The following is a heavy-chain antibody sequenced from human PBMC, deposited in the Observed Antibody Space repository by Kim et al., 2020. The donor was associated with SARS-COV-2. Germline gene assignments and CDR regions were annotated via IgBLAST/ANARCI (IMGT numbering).Heavy chain of an antibody. CDR3: AREQQQLNDGWFDP. J-gene: IGHJ5*02. CDR2: IYYSGST. D-gene: IGHD6-13*01. CDR1: GGSISSYY. V-gene: IGHV4-59*13. Sequence: SETLSLTCTVSGGSISSYYWSWIRQPPGKGLEWIGYIYYSGSTNYNPSLKSRVTISVDTSKNQFSLKLSSVTAADTAMYYCAREQQQLNDGWFDPWGQGTLVTVSS.